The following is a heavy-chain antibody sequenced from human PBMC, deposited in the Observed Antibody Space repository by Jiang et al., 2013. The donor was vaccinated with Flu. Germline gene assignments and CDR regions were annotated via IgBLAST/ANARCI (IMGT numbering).Heavy chain of an antibody. V-gene: IGHV5-51*01. CDR3: ARRLLVVYGSGSYPFDY. CDR2: IYPGDSDT. Sequence: IGWVRQMPGKGLEWMGIIYPGDSDTRYSPSFQGQVTISADKSISTAYLQWSSLKASDTAMYYCARRLLVVYGSGSYPFDYWGQGTLVTVSS. J-gene: IGHJ4*02. D-gene: IGHD3-10*01.